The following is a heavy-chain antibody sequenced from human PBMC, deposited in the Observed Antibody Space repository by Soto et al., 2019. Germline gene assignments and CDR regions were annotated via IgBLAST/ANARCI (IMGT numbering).Heavy chain of an antibody. D-gene: IGHD6-19*01. CDR1: GFAFSNYA. V-gene: IGHV3-30-3*01. J-gene: IGHJ4*02. CDR2: ISYDGSNK. CDR3: ARDQWRTWRTFDC. Sequence: PGGSLRLSCATSGFAFSNYAMHWVLQAPGKGLEWVAIISYDGSNKYHADSVKGRFTISRDNSKNTLDLQMNSLRTEDTAVYYCARDQWRTWRTFDCWGQGALVTVSS.